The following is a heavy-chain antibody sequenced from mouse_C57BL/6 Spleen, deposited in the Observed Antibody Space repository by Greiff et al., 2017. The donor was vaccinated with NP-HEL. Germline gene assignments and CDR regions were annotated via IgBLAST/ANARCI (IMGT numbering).Heavy chain of an antibody. Sequence: VKLQQSGPELVKPGASVKISCKASGYAFSSSWMNWVKQRPGKGLEWIGRIYPGDGDTNYNGKFKGKATLTADKSSSTAYMQLSSLTSEDSAVYFCARFTMITTLDYWGQGTTLTVSS. CDR2: IYPGDGDT. CDR3: ARFTMITTLDY. D-gene: IGHD2-4*01. V-gene: IGHV1-82*01. CDR1: GYAFSSSW. J-gene: IGHJ2*01.